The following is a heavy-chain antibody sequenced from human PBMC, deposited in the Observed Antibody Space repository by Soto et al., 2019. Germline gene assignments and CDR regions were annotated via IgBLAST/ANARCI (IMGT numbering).Heavy chain of an antibody. CDR2: ISYDGSNK. CDR3: ARMPCQQLAQALEY. CDR1: GFTFSSYA. V-gene: IGHV3-30-3*01. D-gene: IGHD6-6*01. J-gene: IGHJ4*02. Sequence: QVQLVESGGGVVQPGRSLRLSCAASGFTFSSYAMHWVRQAPGKGLEWVAVISYDGSNKYYADSVKGRFTISRDNSTNARDMQMNSLRAGDTAVNDCARMPCQQLAQALEYWGQGTLVTVSS.